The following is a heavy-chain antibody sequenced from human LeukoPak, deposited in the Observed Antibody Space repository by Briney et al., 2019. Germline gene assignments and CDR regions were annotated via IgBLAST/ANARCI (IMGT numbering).Heavy chain of an antibody. J-gene: IGHJ4*02. CDR1: GGSISSYY. D-gene: IGHD5-24*01. V-gene: IGHV4-59*01. Sequence: SETLSLTCTVSGGSISSYYWSWIRQPPGKGLEWIGYIYYSGSTNYNPSLKSRVTISVDTSKNQFSLKLSSVTAADTAVYYCARGEDGYNSGYFDYWGQGTLVTVSS. CDR2: IYYSGST. CDR3: ARGEDGYNSGYFDY.